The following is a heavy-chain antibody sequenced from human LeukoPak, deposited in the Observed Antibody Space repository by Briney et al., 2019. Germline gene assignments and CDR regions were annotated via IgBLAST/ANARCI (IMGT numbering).Heavy chain of an antibody. CDR1: GGSISSYY. V-gene: IGHV4-4*07. CDR3: ARDRYGSGSYYKSWFDP. Sequence: LETLSLTCPVSGGSISSYYWSWIRQPAGKGLEWIGRIYTSGSTNYNPSLKSRVTMSVDTSKNQFSLKLTSVTAADTAVYYCARDRYGSGSYYKSWFDPWGQGTLVTVSS. D-gene: IGHD3-10*01. CDR2: IYTSGST. J-gene: IGHJ5*02.